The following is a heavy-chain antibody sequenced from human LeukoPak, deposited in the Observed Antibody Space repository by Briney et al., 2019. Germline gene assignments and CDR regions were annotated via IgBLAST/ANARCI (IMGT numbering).Heavy chain of an antibody. CDR1: GGTFSSYA. CDR3: ARSIAAAGLDAFDI. V-gene: IGHV1-69*05. Sequence: SVKVSCKASGGTFSSYAISWVRQAPGQGLEWVGRILPIFGTANYAQKFQGRVTLTTDESTSTAYMELSSLRSEDTAVYYCARSIAAAGLDAFDIWGQGTMVTVSS. CDR2: ILPIFGTA. D-gene: IGHD6-13*01. J-gene: IGHJ3*02.